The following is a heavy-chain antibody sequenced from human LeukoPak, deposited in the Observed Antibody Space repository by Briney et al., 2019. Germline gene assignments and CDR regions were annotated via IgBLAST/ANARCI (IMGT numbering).Heavy chain of an antibody. CDR1: GFTVSSNY. Sequence: GGSLRLSCAASGFTVSSNYMNWVRQAPGKGLEWVSVIYSGGYTNYADSVKGRFTISRDNSKNTVYLQLNSLRTDDAAVYYCARDKREECSGTSCYGDAFDVWGQGTVVTVSS. CDR2: IYSGGYT. D-gene: IGHD2-2*01. V-gene: IGHV3-66*02. CDR3: ARDKREECSGTSCYGDAFDV. J-gene: IGHJ3*01.